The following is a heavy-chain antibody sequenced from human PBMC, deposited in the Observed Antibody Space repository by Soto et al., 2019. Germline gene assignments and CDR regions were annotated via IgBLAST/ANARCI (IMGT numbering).Heavy chain of an antibody. CDR1: GGSISSGGYY. J-gene: IGHJ2*01. V-gene: IGHV4-31*01. Sequence: QVQLQESGPGLVKPSQTLSLTCTVSGGSISSGGYYWSWIRQHPGKGLEWIGYIYYSGSTYYNPALRSLVTIYLDTSKNQVSLKLNSMTAADTAVYYCARGPDSSHWYFDLWGRGTLVTVSS. CDR2: IYYSGST. CDR3: ARGPDSSHWYFDL. D-gene: IGHD3-3*01.